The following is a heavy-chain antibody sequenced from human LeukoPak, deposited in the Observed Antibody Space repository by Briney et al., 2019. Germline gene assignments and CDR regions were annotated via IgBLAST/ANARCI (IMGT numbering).Heavy chain of an antibody. J-gene: IGHJ4*02. CDR1: GVSISSYY. CDR3: ATGKSKGFGELLFDS. Sequence: SETLSLTCTVSGVSISSYYWSWIRRPPGKGLEWIGYIYYSGSTHYIPSLKSRVTISVDTSKNQFSLKLSSVTAADTAVYYCATGKSKGFGELLFDSWGQGTLVTVSS. D-gene: IGHD3-10*01. V-gene: IGHV4-59*01. CDR2: IYYSGST.